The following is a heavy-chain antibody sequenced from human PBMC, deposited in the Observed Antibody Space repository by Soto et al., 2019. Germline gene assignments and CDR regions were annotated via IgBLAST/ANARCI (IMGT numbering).Heavy chain of an antibody. J-gene: IGHJ6*03. D-gene: IGHD2-2*01. V-gene: IGHV3-21*01. CDR2: ISSSSSYI. CDR3: ARDPRFCISTSCYLRGGGYYYYYMDV. Sequence: GGSLILSCAASGFTFSSYSMNWVRQAPGKGLEWVSSISSSSSYIYYADSVKGRFTISRDNAKNSLYLQMNSLRAEDTAVYYCARDPRFCISTSCYLRGGGYYYYYMDVWGKGTTVTVSS. CDR1: GFTFSSYS.